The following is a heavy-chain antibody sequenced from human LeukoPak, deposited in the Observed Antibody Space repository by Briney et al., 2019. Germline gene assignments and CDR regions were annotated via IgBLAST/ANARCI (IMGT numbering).Heavy chain of an antibody. J-gene: IGHJ4*02. CDR1: GYTFTSYG. CDR3: ARTPLDDYNSYFDY. V-gene: IGHV1-18*01. CDR2: ISAYNGNT. D-gene: IGHD1-1*01. Sequence: ASVKVSCKASGYTFTSYGISWVRQAPGQGLEWMGWISAYNGNTNYAQKLQGRVTMTTDTSTSTAYMELRSLRSDDTAVYYCARTPLDDYNSYFDYWGQGTLVTVPS.